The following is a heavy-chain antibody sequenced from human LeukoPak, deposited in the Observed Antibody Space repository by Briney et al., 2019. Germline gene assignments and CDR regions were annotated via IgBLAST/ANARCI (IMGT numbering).Heavy chain of an antibody. CDR1: GYSFITYK. J-gene: IGHJ4*02. V-gene: IGHV1-18*01. Sequence: GESLKISCKGSGYSFITYKIGWVRQAPGQGLEWMGWISAYNGNTNYAQKLQGRVTMTTDTSTSTAYMELRSLRSDDTAVYYCARGSWWGGSDYWGQGTLVTVSS. D-gene: IGHD2-8*02. CDR3: ARGSWWGGSDY. CDR2: ISAYNGNT.